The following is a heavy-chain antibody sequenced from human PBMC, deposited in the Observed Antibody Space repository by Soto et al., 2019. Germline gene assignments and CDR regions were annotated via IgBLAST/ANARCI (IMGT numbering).Heavy chain of an antibody. CDR2: ISYDGSNK. CDR1: GFTFSSYA. D-gene: IGHD3-3*01. Sequence: GGSLRLSCAASGFTFSSYAMHWVRQAPGKGLEWVAVISYDGSNKYYADSVKGRFTISRDNSKNTLYLQMNSLRAEDTAVYYCAKVPVGYDFWSGSQNVWGQGTTVTVSS. J-gene: IGHJ6*02. CDR3: AKVPVGYDFWSGSQNV. V-gene: IGHV3-30-3*01.